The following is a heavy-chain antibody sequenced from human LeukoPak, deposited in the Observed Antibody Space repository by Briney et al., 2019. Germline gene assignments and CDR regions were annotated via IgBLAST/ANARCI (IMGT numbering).Heavy chain of an antibody. CDR1: GYTFTSYG. J-gene: IGHJ3*02. Sequence: GESLKISCKASGYTFTSYGISWVRQAPGQGLEWMGWISAYNGNTKYAQKLQGRVTMTTDTSTSTAYMELRSLRSDDTAVYYCASPVVVTDAFDIWGQGTMVTVSS. CDR2: ISAYNGNT. V-gene: IGHV1-18*01. D-gene: IGHD2-15*01. CDR3: ASPVVVTDAFDI.